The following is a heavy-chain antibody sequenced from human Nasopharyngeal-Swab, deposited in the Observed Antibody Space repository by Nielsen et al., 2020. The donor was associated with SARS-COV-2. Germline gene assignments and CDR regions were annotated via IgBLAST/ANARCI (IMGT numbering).Heavy chain of an antibody. D-gene: IGHD3-3*01. J-gene: IGHJ6*03. V-gene: IGHV3-30*18. CDR2: ISYDGSNK. Sequence: VRQMPGKGLEWVAVISYDGSNKYYADSVKGRFTISRDNSKNTLYLQMNSLRAEDTAVYYCAKDGMYYDFWSGYSTVMEAYYYYYMDVWGKGTTVTASS. CDR3: AKDGMYYDFWSGYSTVMEAYYYYYMDV.